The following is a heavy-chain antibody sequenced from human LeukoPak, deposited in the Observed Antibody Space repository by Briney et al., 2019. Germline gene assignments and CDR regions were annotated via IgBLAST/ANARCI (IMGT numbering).Heavy chain of an antibody. Sequence: GESLKISCKGSGYSFSSYWIAWVHQMPGKGLEWMGIIYPGDSDTRYSPSFQGQVTISADKSISTAYLQWSSLKASDTAMYHCASLGSGSYYREFDPWGQGTLVTVSS. J-gene: IGHJ5*02. CDR1: GYSFSSYW. V-gene: IGHV5-51*07. CDR3: ASLGSGSYYREFDP. D-gene: IGHD3-10*01. CDR2: IYPGDSDT.